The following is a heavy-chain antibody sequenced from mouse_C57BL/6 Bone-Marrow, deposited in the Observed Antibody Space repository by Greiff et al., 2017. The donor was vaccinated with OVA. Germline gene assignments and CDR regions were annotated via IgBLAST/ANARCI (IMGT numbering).Heavy chain of an antibody. CDR1: GYTFTSYG. J-gene: IGHJ2*01. CDR3: ARDYGSSPFDY. Sequence: QVQLQQSGAELARPGASVKLSCKASGYTFTSYGISWVKQRTGQGLEWIGEIYPRSGNTYSNEKFKGKATLTADKSSSTAYMELRSLTSEDSAVYFCARDYGSSPFDYWGQGTTLTVTS. V-gene: IGHV1-81*01. CDR2: IYPRSGNT. D-gene: IGHD1-1*01.